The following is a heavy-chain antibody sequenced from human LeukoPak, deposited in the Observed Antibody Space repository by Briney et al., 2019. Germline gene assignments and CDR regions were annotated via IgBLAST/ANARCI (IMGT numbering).Heavy chain of an antibody. CDR2: ISGSGGST. CDR3: AKVVVAATSRFDY. V-gene: IGHV3-23*01. D-gene: IGHD2-15*01. CDR1: GFTFSSYA. J-gene: IGHJ4*02. Sequence: GGSLRLSCAASGFTFSSYAMRWVRQAPGKGLEWVSAISGSGGSTYYADSVKGRFTISRDNSKNTLYLQMNSLRAEDTAVYYCAKVVVAATSRFDYWGQGTLVTVSS.